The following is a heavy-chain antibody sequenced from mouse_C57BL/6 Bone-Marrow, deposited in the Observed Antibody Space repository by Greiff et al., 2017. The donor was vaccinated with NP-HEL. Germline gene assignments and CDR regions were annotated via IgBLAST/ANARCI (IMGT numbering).Heavy chain of an antibody. V-gene: IGHV5-6*01. J-gene: IGHJ3*01. CDR3: GRRSIAY. CDR1: GFTFSSYG. Sequence: EVQVVESGGDLVKPGGSLKLSCAASGFTFSSYGMSWVRQTPDKRLEWVATISSGGSYTYYPDSVKGRFTISRDNAKNTLYLQMSSLKSEDTAMYYCGRRSIAYWGQGTLVTVSA. CDR2: ISSGGSYT.